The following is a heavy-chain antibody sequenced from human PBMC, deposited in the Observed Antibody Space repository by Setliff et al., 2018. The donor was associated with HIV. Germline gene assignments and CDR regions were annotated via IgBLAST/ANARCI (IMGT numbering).Heavy chain of an antibody. D-gene: IGHD1-26*01. CDR1: GYTFTGYY. V-gene: IGHV1-2*02. CDR2: INPNSGGT. CDR3: ARPLNSYQWELQGYGMDV. J-gene: IGHJ6*02. Sequence: EASVKVSCKASGYTFTGYYMHWVRQAPGQGLEWMGWINPNSGGTNYAQKFQGRVTMTRDTSISAAYMELSRLRSDDTAVYYCARPLNSYQWELQGYGMDVWGQGTTVTVSS.